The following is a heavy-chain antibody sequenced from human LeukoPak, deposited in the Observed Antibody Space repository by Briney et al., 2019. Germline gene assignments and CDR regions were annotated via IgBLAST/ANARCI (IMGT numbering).Heavy chain of an antibody. Sequence: PGGSLRLSCAASGFTFSSYSMNWVRQAPGKGLEWVSSISSSSSYIYYADSVKGRFTISRDNAKNSLYLQMYSLRAEDTAVYYCARDQGYCSGGSCYLTSYYYYYGMDVWGQGTTVTVSS. CDR1: GFTFSSYS. J-gene: IGHJ6*02. CDR3: ARDQGYCSGGSCYLTSYYYYYGMDV. D-gene: IGHD2-15*01. CDR2: ISSSSSYI. V-gene: IGHV3-21*01.